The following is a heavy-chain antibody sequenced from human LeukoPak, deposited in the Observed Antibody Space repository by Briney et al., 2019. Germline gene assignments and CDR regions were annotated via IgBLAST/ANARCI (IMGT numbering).Heavy chain of an antibody. CDR1: GGSVSNSLYY. D-gene: IGHD2-21*02. CDR2: IYYNGDT. V-gene: IGHV4-61*01. CDR3: IRSGGDGNWGY. J-gene: IGHJ4*02. Sequence: RASETLSLTCTVSGGSVSNSLYYWSWIRQPPGKGLEWIGYIYYNGDTNYNPSLKSRVIISIDTSSNQFSLRLNSMTAADTAVYYCIRSGGDGNWGYWGQGTLVTVSS.